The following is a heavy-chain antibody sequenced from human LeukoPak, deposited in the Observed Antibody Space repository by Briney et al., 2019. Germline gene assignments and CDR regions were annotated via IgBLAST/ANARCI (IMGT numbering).Heavy chain of an antibody. CDR1: GFTFSQYP. D-gene: IGHD3-22*01. CDR3: TRDPSYYYDSTGYN. CDR2: FSSSGDTI. Sequence: PGGSLRLSCAASGFTFSQYPMNWVRQAPGKGLEWVSKFSSSGDTIYYADSVKGRSTISRDNAKNSLYLQMNSLRAEDTAVYHCTRDPSYYYDSTGYNWGQGTLVTVSS. V-gene: IGHV3-48*01. J-gene: IGHJ4*02.